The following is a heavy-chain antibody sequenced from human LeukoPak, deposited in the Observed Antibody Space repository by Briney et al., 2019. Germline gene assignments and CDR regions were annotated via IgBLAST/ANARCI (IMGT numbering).Heavy chain of an antibody. Sequence: GASVKLSCKVSGYTLTELSMHWVRQAPGQGLEWMGGFDPEDGETIYAQKFQGRVTMTEDTSTDTAYMELSSLRSEDTAVYYCATEIGYCSGGSCYQSLAFDIWGQGTMVTVSS. J-gene: IGHJ3*02. CDR1: GYTLTELS. CDR3: ATEIGYCSGGSCYQSLAFDI. CDR2: FDPEDGET. D-gene: IGHD2-15*01. V-gene: IGHV1-24*01.